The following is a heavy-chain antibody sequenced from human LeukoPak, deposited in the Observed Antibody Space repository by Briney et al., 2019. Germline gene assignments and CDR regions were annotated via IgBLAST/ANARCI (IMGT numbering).Heavy chain of an antibody. V-gene: IGHV4-61*02. CDR3: ARDGGAGAFDI. Sequence: SETLSLTCSVSGGSISSSNYYWSWIRQPAGKGLEWIGRIYTSESTNYNPSLKSRVTISVDTSKNQFSLKLSSVTAADTAVYYCARDGGAGAFDIWGQGTMVTVSS. D-gene: IGHD3-3*01. J-gene: IGHJ3*02. CDR2: IYTSEST. CDR1: GGSISSSNYY.